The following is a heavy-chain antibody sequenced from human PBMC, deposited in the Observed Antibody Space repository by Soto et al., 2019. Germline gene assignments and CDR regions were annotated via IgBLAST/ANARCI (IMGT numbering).Heavy chain of an antibody. CDR2: ISGYNGNT. CDR3: AREYGMDV. Sequence: QVALVQSGGEVKKPGASVKVSCEASGYSFHTYAISWVRQAPGQGLEWVGWISGYNGNTNYAEKFQGRVTLTTDTSTKTAFMELRGLTSDDTAVYYCAREYGMDVWGQGTTVTVSS. CDR1: GYSFHTYA. J-gene: IGHJ6*02. V-gene: IGHV1-18*01.